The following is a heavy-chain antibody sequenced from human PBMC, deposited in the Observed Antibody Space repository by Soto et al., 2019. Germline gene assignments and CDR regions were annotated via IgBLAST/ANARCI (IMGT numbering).Heavy chain of an antibody. CDR2: IREDGGET. J-gene: IGHJ4*02. Sequence: ESGGGLVQSGGSLRLSCAASGFTFSDYWMNWVRQARGKGLEWVASIREDGGETHYVDSVKGRFTISRDNAKNSLYLQMNSLRAEDTAVYYCARAEYCSGGSCYSGAFDYWGQGTLVTVSS. V-gene: IGHV3-7*04. CDR1: GFTFSDYW. CDR3: ARAEYCSGGSCYSGAFDY. D-gene: IGHD2-15*01.